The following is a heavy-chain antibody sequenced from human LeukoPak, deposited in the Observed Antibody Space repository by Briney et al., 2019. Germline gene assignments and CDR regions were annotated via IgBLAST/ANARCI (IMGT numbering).Heavy chain of an antibody. CDR3: ASSVPGPMPDYYDSSGPGY. Sequence: PGGSLRLSCAASGFTFSSYSMNWVRQAPGQGLEWVSSISSSSSYIYYADSVKGRFTISRDNPKNSLYLQMNSLRAEDTAVYYCASSVPGPMPDYYDSSGPGYWGQGTLVTVSS. CDR1: GFTFSSYS. D-gene: IGHD3-22*01. J-gene: IGHJ4*02. CDR2: ISSSSSYI. V-gene: IGHV3-21*01.